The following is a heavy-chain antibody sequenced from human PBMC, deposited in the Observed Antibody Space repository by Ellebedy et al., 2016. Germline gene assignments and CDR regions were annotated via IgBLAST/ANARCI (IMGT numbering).Heavy chain of an antibody. CDR1: GFTFSSYW. V-gene: IGHV3-74*01. D-gene: IGHD2-21*02. Sequence: GGSLRLXXTASGFTFSSYWMHWVRQAPGKGLVWVSRINSDGSDTRYADSVKGRFTISRDNAKNTLFLQMSNVRAEDTAVYYCARGGAYCGGDCSLGMAHYYYNDMDVWGQGTTVTVSS. CDR2: INSDGSDT. J-gene: IGHJ6*02. CDR3: ARGGAYCGGDCSLGMAHYYYNDMDV.